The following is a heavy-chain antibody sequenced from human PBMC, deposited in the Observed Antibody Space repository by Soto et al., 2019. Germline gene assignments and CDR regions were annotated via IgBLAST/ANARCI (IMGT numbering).Heavy chain of an antibody. Sequence: SETLSLTCTVSGDSIRNYYWSWIRQPAGKGLEWIGRIYSSGSTDYNASLKSRVSMSVDRSNNQFFLRLTSVTAADTAVYYCVRDCSGGGCYSDYGMDVWGQGTTVTVSS. CDR3: VRDCSGGGCYSDYGMDV. V-gene: IGHV4-4*07. CDR2: IYSSGST. D-gene: IGHD2-15*01. CDR1: GDSIRNYY. J-gene: IGHJ6*02.